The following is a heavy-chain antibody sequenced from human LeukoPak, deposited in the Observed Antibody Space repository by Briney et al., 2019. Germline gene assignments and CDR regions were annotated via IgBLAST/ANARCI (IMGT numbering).Heavy chain of an antibody. J-gene: IGHJ5*02. CDR1: GYTFTGYY. CDR3: ARDPLGYCSSTSCGWFDP. CDR2: ISPNSGGT. Sequence: ASVKVSCKASGYTFTGYYMHWVRQAPGQGLEWMGWISPNSGGTNYAQKFQGRVTMTRDTSISTAYMELSRLRSDDTAVYYCARDPLGYCSSTSCGWFDPWGQGTLVTVSS. D-gene: IGHD2-2*01. V-gene: IGHV1-2*02.